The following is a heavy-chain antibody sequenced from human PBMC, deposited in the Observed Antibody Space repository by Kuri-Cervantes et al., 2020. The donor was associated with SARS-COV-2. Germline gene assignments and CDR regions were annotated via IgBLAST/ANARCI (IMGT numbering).Heavy chain of an antibody. J-gene: IGHJ4*02. D-gene: IGHD1-26*01. Sequence: LSLTCAASGFTFSSYAMHWVRQAPGKGLEWVAVISYDGSNKYYADSVKGRFTISRDNSKNTLYLQMNSLRAEDTAVYYCARGHPYSGSYYAPFDYWGQGTLVTVSS. CDR2: ISYDGSNK. V-gene: IGHV3-30-3*01. CDR3: ARGHPYSGSYYAPFDY. CDR1: GFTFSSYA.